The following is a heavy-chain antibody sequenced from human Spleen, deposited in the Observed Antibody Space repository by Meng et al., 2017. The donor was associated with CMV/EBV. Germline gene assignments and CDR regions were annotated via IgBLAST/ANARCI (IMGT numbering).Heavy chain of an antibody. CDR2: INPSGGSV. D-gene: IGHD6-19*01. CDR1: GYTFTTYY. J-gene: IGHJ4*02. CDR3: ARGSFLWVAGLGY. V-gene: IGHV1-46*01. Sequence: ASVKVSCKASGYTFTTYYIHWVRQAPGQGLERMGMINPSGGSVNYARKFQGRFTMTRDTFTSTVYMELSSLRSEDTAVYYCARGSFLWVAGLGYWGQGAAVTVSS.